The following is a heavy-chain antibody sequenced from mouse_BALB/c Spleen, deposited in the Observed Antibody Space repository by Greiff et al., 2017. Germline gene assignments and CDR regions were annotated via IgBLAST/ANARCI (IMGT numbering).Heavy chain of an antibody. CDR2: IWGDGST. Sequence: QVQLKESGPGLVAPSQSLSLTCTVSGFSFTGYGVNWVRQPPGKGLEWLGMIWGDGSTDYNSALKSRLSISKDNTTSHVFLKMNSLHTDDTARDCGARRPGAYWGQGTLVTVSA. CDR1: GFSFTGYG. CDR3: ARRPGAY. J-gene: IGHJ3*01. V-gene: IGHV2-6-7*01.